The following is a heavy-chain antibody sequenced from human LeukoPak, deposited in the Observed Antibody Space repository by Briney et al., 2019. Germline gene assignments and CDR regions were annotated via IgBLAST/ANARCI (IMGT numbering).Heavy chain of an antibody. J-gene: IGHJ4*02. V-gene: IGHV3-64*01. Sequence: VRSLRLSCAASGFTFSSFAIHWVRQAPRNGLEYVSAMSSNVSSTYYANSGKGRFTISRHNSKNTMYLQMGSLRAEEMAVYYCARRYCSGGSCYAQFFDYWGQGTLVTVSS. CDR2: MSSNVSST. D-gene: IGHD2-15*01. CDR3: ARRYCSGGSCYAQFFDY. CDR1: GFTFSSFA.